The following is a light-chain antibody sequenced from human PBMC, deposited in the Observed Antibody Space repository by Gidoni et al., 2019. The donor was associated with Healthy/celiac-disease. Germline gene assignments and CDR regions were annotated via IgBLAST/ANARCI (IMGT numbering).Light chain of an antibody. J-gene: IGKJ2*01. V-gene: IGKV3-15*01. CDR2: GAS. Sequence: EIVMTQSLATLSVSPGERATLSCRASQSVNSNLAWYQQKPGQAPRLLIYGASTRATGIPARFSGSGSGTEFTLTISSLQSEDFAVYYCQQYNNWPPYTFGQGTKLEIK. CDR3: QQYNNWPPYT. CDR1: QSVNSN.